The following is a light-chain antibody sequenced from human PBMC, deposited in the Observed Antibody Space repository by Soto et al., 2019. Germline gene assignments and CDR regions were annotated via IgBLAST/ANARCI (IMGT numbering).Light chain of an antibody. CDR3: KQYNNWPFS. Sequence: TQSPSFLSASVGDRVTITCRAGQGVTTNFAWYQQKSGQSPRLLIYDVSIRATGVPARFSGTGSETDFTLTIRGLQSEDSAVYFCKQYNNWPFSFGQGTRLEIK. J-gene: IGKJ5*01. V-gene: IGKV3-15*01. CDR1: QGVTTN. CDR2: DVS.